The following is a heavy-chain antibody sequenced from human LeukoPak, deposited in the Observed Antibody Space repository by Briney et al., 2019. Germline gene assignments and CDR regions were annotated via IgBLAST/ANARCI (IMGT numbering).Heavy chain of an antibody. J-gene: IGHJ6*03. V-gene: IGHV4-59*01. CDR2: IYYSGST. D-gene: IGHD3-10*01. Sequence: SETLSLTCTVSGGSISSYYWSWIRQPPGKGLEWIGYIYYSGSTNYNPSLKSRVTISVDTSKNQFSLKLSSVTAADTAVYYCARDRKGPRSGSYYNVVYYYYMDVWGKGTTVTVSS. CDR1: GGSISSYY. CDR3: ARDRKGPRSGSYYNVVYYYYMDV.